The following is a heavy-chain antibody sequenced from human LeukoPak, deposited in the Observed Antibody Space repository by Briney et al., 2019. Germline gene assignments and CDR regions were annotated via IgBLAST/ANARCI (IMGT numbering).Heavy chain of an antibody. CDR2: INPSGGST. CDR1: EYTFTNYY. CDR3: ARELGSSSWYRIKSFDY. J-gene: IGHJ4*02. V-gene: IGHV1-46*01. Sequence: ASVKVSCKASEYTFTNYYIHWVRQAPGQGLEWMGIINPSGGSTSYVQNFQGRVTMTRDTSTSTVYMELSSLRSEDTAMYYCARELGSSSWYRIKSFDYWGQGTLVTVSS. D-gene: IGHD6-13*01.